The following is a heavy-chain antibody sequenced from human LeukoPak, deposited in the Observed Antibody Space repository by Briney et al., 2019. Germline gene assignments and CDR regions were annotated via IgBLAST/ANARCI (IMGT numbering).Heavy chain of an antibody. V-gene: IGHV4-34*01. D-gene: IGHD3-3*01. CDR2: INHSGST. J-gene: IGHJ5*02. CDR3: ARTYADFWSGYYYCFDP. CDR1: GGSFSGYY. Sequence: SETLSLTCAVYGGSFSGYYWSWIRQPPGKGLEWVGEINHSGSTNYNTSLKSRVTISVDTSKNQFSLKLSSVTAAETAVYYCARTYADFWSGYYYCFDPWGQGTLVTVSS.